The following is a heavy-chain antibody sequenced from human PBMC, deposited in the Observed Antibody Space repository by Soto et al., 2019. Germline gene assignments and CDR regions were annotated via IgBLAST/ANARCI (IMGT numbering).Heavy chain of an antibody. V-gene: IGHV4-39*01. CDR2: IYYSGST. Sequence: SETLSLTCTVSGGSISSSSYYWGWIRQPPGKGLEWIGSIYYSGSTYYNPSLKSRVTISVDTSKNQFSLKLSSVTAADTAVYYCARMRPLLYEGADAFDIWGQGTMVTVSS. CDR1: GGSISSSSYY. D-gene: IGHD3-10*01. CDR3: ARMRPLLYEGADAFDI. J-gene: IGHJ3*02.